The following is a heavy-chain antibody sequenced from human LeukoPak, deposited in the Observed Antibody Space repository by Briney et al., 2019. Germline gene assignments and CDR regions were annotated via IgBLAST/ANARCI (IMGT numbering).Heavy chain of an antibody. CDR1: GGSFSGYY. J-gene: IGHJ4*02. CDR2: INHSGST. Sequence: PSETLSLTCAVYGGSFSGYYWSWIRQPPGKGLEWIWEINHSGSTNYNPSLTSRVTISVDTSKTQFSLKLSSVTAADTAVYYCARDNIYSSSWYYFDYWGQGTLVTVSS. D-gene: IGHD6-13*01. V-gene: IGHV4-34*01. CDR3: ARDNIYSSSWYYFDY.